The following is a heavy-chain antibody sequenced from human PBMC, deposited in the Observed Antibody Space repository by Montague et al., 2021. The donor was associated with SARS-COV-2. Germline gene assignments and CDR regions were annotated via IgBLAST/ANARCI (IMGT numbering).Heavy chain of an antibody. Sequence: SETLSLTCAVYGGSFSDYHWTWIRQSPGEGLDRIGQINYGGSTKYNPSLKSRVTISIDTSKNQFSLKLTSVTAADTAVYYCARGAPGYWGQGTLVTVSS. CDR3: ARGAPGY. V-gene: IGHV4-34*01. CDR1: GGSFSDYH. CDR2: INYGGST. D-gene: IGHD1-1*01. J-gene: IGHJ4*02.